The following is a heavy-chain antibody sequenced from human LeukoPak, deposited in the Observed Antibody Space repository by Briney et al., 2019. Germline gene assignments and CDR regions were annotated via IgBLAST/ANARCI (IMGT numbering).Heavy chain of an antibody. V-gene: IGHV3-30*18. CDR3: AKDDKLWFGELFNFDY. J-gene: IGHJ4*02. D-gene: IGHD3-10*01. CDR1: GFTFSSYG. CDR2: ISYDGSNK. Sequence: GGSLRLSCAASGFTFSSYGMPWVRQAPGKGLEWVAVISYDGSNKYYADSVKSRFTISRDNSKNTLYLQMNSLRAEDTAVYYCAKDDKLWFGELFNFDYWGQGTLVTVSS.